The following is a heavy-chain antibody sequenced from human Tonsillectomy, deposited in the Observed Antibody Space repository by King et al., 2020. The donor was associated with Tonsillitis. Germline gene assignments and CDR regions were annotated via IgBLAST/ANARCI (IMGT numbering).Heavy chain of an antibody. CDR1: GYTFTSYG. D-gene: IGHD3-22*01. Sequence: VQLVQSGVEVKKPGASVKVSCKASGYTFTSYGISRGRQGPRQGLELMGWISAYNGNTNYVHKFQGRVTMSADTSTSTAYMELRSLRSDDTAVYYRAKDRAPGVVMTTPDFDYWGQGTLVTVSS. J-gene: IGHJ4*02. CDR3: AKDRAPGVVMTTPDFDY. CDR2: ISAYNGNT. V-gene: IGHV1-18*01.